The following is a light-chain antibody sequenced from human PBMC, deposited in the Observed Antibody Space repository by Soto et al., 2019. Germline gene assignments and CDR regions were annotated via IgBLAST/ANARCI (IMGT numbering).Light chain of an antibody. CDR2: DAS. Sequence: DIQMTQSPSILSASMGDRVTITCRASQSISSWLAWYQQKPGKAPKLLIYDASSLESGVPSRFSGSGSATEFTLTISSLQPDDFATYYCQQYNNYWTFGQGTKVDI. CDR1: QSISSW. V-gene: IGKV1-5*01. J-gene: IGKJ1*01. CDR3: QQYNNYWT.